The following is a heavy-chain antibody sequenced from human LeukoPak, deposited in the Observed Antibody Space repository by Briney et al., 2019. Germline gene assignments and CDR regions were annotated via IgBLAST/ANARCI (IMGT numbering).Heavy chain of an antibody. Sequence: SQTLSLTCAISGDSVSSNSAAWNWIRQSPSRGLEWLGRTYYRSKWYNDYAVSVKSRITINPDTSKNQFSLQLNSVTPEDTAVYYCARVPIHSSSPTYYFDYWGQGTLVTVSS. CDR1: GDSVSSNSAA. CDR3: ARVPIHSSSPTYYFDY. J-gene: IGHJ4*02. CDR2: TYYRSKWYN. V-gene: IGHV6-1*01. D-gene: IGHD6-13*01.